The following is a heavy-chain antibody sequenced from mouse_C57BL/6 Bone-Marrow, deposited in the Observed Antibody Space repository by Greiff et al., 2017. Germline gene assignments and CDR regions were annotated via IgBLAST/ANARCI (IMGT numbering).Heavy chain of an antibody. CDR2: INPSTGGT. V-gene: IGHV1-42*01. CDR1: GYSFTGYY. Sequence: EVKLMESGPELVKPGASVKISCKASGYSFTGYYMNWVKQSPEKSLEWIGEINPSTGGTTYNQKFKAKATLTVDKSSSTAYMQLKSLTSEDSAVYYCARGGYYSNFYVDYWGQGTTLTVSS. CDR3: ARGGYYSNFYVDY. J-gene: IGHJ2*01. D-gene: IGHD2-5*01.